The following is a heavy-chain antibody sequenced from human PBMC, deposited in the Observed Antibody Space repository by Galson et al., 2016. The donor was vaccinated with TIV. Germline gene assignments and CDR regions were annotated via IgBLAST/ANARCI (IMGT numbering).Heavy chain of an antibody. CDR3: AREGVGYCSSTSCPYYGLDV. Sequence: SLRLSCAASGFTFRSYTMNWVRQAPGKGLEWVAIIWYDGSNKYYADSVRGRFTISRDNSKNTLYLQMSSLRAEDTAVYSCAREGVGYCSSTSCPYYGLDVWGQGTTVTVSS. D-gene: IGHD2-2*01. J-gene: IGHJ6*02. CDR2: IWYDGSNK. CDR1: GFTFRSYT. V-gene: IGHV3-33*08.